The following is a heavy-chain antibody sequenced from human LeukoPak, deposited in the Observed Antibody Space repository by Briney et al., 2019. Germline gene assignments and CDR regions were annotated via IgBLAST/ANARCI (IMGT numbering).Heavy chain of an antibody. V-gene: IGHV4-59*12. CDR1: GGSISSYY. J-gene: IGHJ4*02. D-gene: IGHD3-16*01. Sequence: PSETLSLTCTVSGGSISSYYWSWIRQPPGKGLEWIGYIYYSGSTSYKPSLKSRVTISVDTSKNQFSLKLSSVTAADTAVYYCARRFILFDYWGQGTLVTVSS. CDR2: IYYSGST. CDR3: ARRFILFDY.